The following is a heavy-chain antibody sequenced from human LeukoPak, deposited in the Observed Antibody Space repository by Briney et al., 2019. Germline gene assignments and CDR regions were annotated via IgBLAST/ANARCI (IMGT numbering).Heavy chain of an antibody. CDR3: ARYWQQLDYFDY. Sequence: GGSLRLSCAASGFTFSSYSMNWVRQAPGKGLEWVSYISSSSTIYYADSVKGRFTISRDNAKNSLYLQMNSLRAEDTAVYYCARYWQQLDYFDYWGQGTLVTVSS. CDR2: ISSSSTI. V-gene: IGHV3-48*01. CDR1: GFTFSSYS. J-gene: IGHJ4*02. D-gene: IGHD6-13*01.